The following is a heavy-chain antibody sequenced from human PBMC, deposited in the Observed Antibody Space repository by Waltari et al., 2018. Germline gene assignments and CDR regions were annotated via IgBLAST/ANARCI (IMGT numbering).Heavy chain of an antibody. Sequence: EVQLVESGGNLIQPGGSLRLSCAASGFTVRTNFISWVRQAPGKGRECVSFICSGGNTYYAGSVKGRFTISSDNYKNMVYLEMNSLSAEDTAVYYCANQSPSYTRGWYPLESWGPGTLVTVSS. CDR3: ANQSPSYTRGWYPLES. V-gene: IGHV3-53*01. CDR2: ICSGGNT. CDR1: GFTVRTNF. D-gene: IGHD6-19*01. J-gene: IGHJ4*02.